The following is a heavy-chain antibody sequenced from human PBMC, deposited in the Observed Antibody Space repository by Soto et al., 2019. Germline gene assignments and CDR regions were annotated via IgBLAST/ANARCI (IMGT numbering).Heavy chain of an antibody. CDR2: VANDGSNQ. CDR1: GFTFSSYG. Sequence: QVQLVESGGGVVQPGRSLRLSCAASGFTFSSYGMQWVRQSPGEGPEWVAIVANDGSNQYYADSVKGRFTISRDNSKTTAFLEMDSLRPEDTAVYYCARSSGGSSWYPPDYWGQGTLVTVSS. D-gene: IGHD6-13*01. V-gene: IGHV3-30*03. J-gene: IGHJ4*02. CDR3: ARSSGGSSWYPPDY.